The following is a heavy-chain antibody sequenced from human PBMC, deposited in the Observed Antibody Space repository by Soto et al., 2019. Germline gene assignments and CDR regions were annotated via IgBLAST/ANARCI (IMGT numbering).Heavy chain of an antibody. CDR1: GFMFGSYW. V-gene: IGHV3-7*03. Sequence: GGSLRLSCTAFGFMFGSYWMTWVRHVPGKGLQWVANIKRDGSEKYYVDFVKGRFTISRDNADNSVFLDMNNLRVDDTATYYCARVTATDCEIDYWGQGALVTVSS. CDR3: ARVTATDCEIDY. CDR2: IKRDGSEK. J-gene: IGHJ4*02. D-gene: IGHD2-21*02.